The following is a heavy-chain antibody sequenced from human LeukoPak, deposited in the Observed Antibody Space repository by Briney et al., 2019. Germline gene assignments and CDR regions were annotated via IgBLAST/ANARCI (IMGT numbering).Heavy chain of an antibody. V-gene: IGHV4-61*02. D-gene: IGHD3-22*01. CDR2: IYTSGST. J-gene: IGHJ2*01. CDR1: GGSISSGSYY. Sequence: NPSQTLSLTCTVSGGSISSGSYYWSWIRQPAGKGLEWIGRIYTSGSTNYNPSLKSRVTISVDTSKNQFSLKLSSVTAADTAVYYCARDAPREMIVVDSYWYFDLWGRGTLVTVSS. CDR3: ARDAPREMIVVDSYWYFDL.